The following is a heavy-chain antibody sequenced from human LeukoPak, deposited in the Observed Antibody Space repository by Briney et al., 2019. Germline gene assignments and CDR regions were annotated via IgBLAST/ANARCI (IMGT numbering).Heavy chain of an antibody. D-gene: IGHD6-13*01. CDR1: GYSLTELS. Sequence: GASVKVSCKVSGYSLTELSMHWVRQAPGKGLEWMGGFDPEDGETIYAQKFQGRVTMTEDTSTDTAYMELSSLRSEDTAVYYCARGSSWYKAFDIWGQGTMVTVSS. CDR2: FDPEDGET. V-gene: IGHV1-24*01. J-gene: IGHJ3*02. CDR3: ARGSSWYKAFDI.